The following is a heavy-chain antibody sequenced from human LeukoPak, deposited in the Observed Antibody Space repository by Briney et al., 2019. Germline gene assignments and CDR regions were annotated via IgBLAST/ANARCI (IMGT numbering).Heavy chain of an antibody. D-gene: IGHD3-9*01. Sequence: PGGSLRLSCAASGFTFSSYSMNWVRQAPGKGLEWVSYISSSGSTIYYADSVKGRFTISRDNAKNSLYLQMNSLRAEDTAVYYCASHPLRYFDWLSRFDYWGQGTLVTVSS. V-gene: IGHV3-48*04. J-gene: IGHJ4*02. CDR3: ASHPLRYFDWLSRFDY. CDR2: ISSSGSTI. CDR1: GFTFSSYS.